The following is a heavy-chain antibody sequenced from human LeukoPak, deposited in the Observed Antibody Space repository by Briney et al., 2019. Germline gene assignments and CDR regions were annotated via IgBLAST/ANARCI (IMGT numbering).Heavy chain of an antibody. J-gene: IGHJ4*02. V-gene: IGHV4-38-2*02. CDR3: ARGGGLIVVAPWDY. CDR2: IYHSGST. CDR1: GYSISSGYY. D-gene: IGHD3-22*01. Sequence: PSESLSLTCTVSGYSISSGYYWGWIRQPPGKGLEWIGSIYHSGSTYYNPSLKSRVTISVDTSKNQFSLKLSCVTAADTAVYYCARGGGLIVVAPWDYWGQGTLVTVSS.